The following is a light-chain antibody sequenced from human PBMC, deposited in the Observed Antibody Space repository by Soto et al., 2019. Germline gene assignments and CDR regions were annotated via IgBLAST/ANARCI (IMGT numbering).Light chain of an antibody. J-gene: IGKJ5*01. V-gene: IGKV1-9*01. CDR2: TAS. Sequence: DIQLTQSPSFLSASVGDRVTITCRASQGISSSLAWYQQKPGKAPKLLIYTASNLQSGVPSRFSGSGSGTELSLTISGLQPEDFATYFCQQLNDYPFTFGHGTRLENK. CDR3: QQLNDYPFT. CDR1: QGISSS.